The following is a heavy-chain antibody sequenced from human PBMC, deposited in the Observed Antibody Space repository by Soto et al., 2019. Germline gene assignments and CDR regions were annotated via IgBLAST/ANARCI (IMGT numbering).Heavy chain of an antibody. J-gene: IGHJ4*02. CDR3: ARGNLSFDFDS. Sequence: QIQLVESGGDVVQPGKSLRLSCAASGFNFGFFGMHWVRQAPGKGLEWVAFISGDGINTQYADSVRGRFTLSRDYSTKTMYLQMDSLRDEDTALYYFARGNLSFDFDSWGLGTLVTVSS. D-gene: IGHD1-26*01. CDR1: GFNFGFFG. CDR2: ISGDGINT. V-gene: IGHV3-30*03.